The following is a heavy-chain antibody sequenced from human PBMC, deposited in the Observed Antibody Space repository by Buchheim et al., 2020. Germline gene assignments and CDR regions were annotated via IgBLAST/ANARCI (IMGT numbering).Heavy chain of an antibody. D-gene: IGHD2-2*01. J-gene: IGHJ6*02. CDR2: IDPDGSSP. V-gene: IGHV3-74*01. CDR3: TRDSYHLRSNIYYYNGMDV. CDR1: GFTFSSHW. Sequence: EVQLVESGGGSVQPVESLRLSCAASGFTFSSHWMHWVRQAPGEGLTWVSRIDPDGSSPAYASSVKGRFTISSDNAKTMLYLQMNSLRAEDTAVYYCTRDSYHLRSNIYYYNGMDVWGQGTT.